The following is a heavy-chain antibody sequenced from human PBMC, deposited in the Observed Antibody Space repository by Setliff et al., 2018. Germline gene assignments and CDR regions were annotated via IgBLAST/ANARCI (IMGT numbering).Heavy chain of an antibody. V-gene: IGHV3-74*01. CDR3: AREKHYDSSGYYYAFDI. J-gene: IGHJ3*02. CDR2: INCDGSNT. CDR1: GFTFSTYW. Sequence: GGSLRLSCAASGFTFSTYWMHWVRQGPGKGLVWVSHINCDGSNTNYADSVKGRFTISRDNAKNTLYLQTNTLRGGDTAVYYCAREKHYDSSGYYYAFDIWGQGTKVTVSS. D-gene: IGHD3-22*01.